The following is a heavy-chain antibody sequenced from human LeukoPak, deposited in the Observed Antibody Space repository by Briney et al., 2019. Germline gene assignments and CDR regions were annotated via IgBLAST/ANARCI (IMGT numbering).Heavy chain of an antibody. CDR1: GFTFSSYS. D-gene: IGHD6-6*01. V-gene: IGHV3-21*04. CDR3: ARDPTKRIAARPTAFDP. J-gene: IGHJ5*02. Sequence: GGSLRLSCGASGFTFSSYSMNWVRQAPGKGLQWVSSISTSSSYIYYADSVKGRFTISRDNGRKSLYLQMNSLRAEDTALDYCARDPTKRIAARPTAFDPWGQGTLVTVSS. CDR2: ISTSSSYI.